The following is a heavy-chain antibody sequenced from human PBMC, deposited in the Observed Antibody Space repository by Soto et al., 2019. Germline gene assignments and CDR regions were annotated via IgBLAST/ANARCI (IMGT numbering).Heavy chain of an antibody. CDR1: GYTFTSYA. J-gene: IGHJ3*01. CDR3: AKDGAVVVRPFAFNC. V-gene: IGHV1-3*01. Sequence: ASVKVSCKASGYTFTSYAMHWVRQAPGQRLEWMGWINAGNGNTKYSQKFQGRVTITRDTSASTAYMELSSLRSEDTAVYYCAKDGAVVVRPFAFNCWGQGTKVTVS. CDR2: INAGNGNT. D-gene: IGHD2-15*01.